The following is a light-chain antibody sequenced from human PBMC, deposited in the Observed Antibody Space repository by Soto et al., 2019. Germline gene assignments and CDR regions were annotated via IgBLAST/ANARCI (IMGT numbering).Light chain of an antibody. CDR3: QLYRT. J-gene: IGKJ1*01. CDR1: QSVSSN. V-gene: IGKV3D-15*01. Sequence: EIVMTQSPATLSVSPGERATLSCRASQSVSSNLAWYQQKPGQAPKLLIHGGSTRATGISDRFSGSGSGTDFTLTISRLEPEDFAVYYCQLYRTFGQGTKVDIK. CDR2: GGS.